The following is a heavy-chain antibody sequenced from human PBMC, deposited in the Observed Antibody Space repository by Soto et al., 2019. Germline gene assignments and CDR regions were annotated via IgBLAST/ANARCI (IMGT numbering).Heavy chain of an antibody. Sequence: SETLSLTCTVSGASISGFYWSWIRKSAGKGLEWIGRIYATGTTDHNPSRKSRVMMSVDTSKKQFSLKLRSVTAADTAVYYCVRDGTKTLRDWFDPWGQGISVTVSS. CDR3: VRDGTKTLRDWFDP. CDR1: GASISGFY. CDR2: IYATGTT. J-gene: IGHJ5*02. D-gene: IGHD1-1*01. V-gene: IGHV4-4*07.